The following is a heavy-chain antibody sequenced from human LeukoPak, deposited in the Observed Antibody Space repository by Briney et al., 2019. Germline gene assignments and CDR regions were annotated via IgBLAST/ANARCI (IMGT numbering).Heavy chain of an antibody. CDR1: GYKLNSYG. V-gene: IGHV1-18*01. Sequence: ASVKVSCKASGYKLNSYGISWVRQAPGQGLQWMGWIGPFNDHTNYAQNFQGRVTMTTDTSTSTAYMELKSLTSLDTAIYYCARAIGYDRLTAFDSWGQGTLVTVSS. CDR2: IGPFNDHT. J-gene: IGHJ4*02. D-gene: IGHD3-9*01. CDR3: ARAIGYDRLTAFDS.